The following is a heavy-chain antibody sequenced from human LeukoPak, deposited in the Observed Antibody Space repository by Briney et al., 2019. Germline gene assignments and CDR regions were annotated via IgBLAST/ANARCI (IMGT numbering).Heavy chain of an antibody. V-gene: IGHV4-4*07. Sequence: SETLSLTCTVSGGSISSYYWSWIRQPARKGLEWIGRIYTSGSTNYNPSLKSRVTMSVDTSKNQFSLKLSSVTAADTAVYYCARQERGRYFDWFPVDYWGQGTLVTVSS. CDR1: GGSISSYY. J-gene: IGHJ4*02. CDR3: ARQERGRYFDWFPVDY. CDR2: IYTSGST. D-gene: IGHD3-9*01.